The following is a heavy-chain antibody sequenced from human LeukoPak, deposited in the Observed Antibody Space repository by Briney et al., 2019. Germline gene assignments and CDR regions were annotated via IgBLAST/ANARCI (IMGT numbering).Heavy chain of an antibody. CDR2: IIPIFGTA. CDR1: GGTFSSYA. J-gene: IGHJ3*02. D-gene: IGHD3-10*01. V-gene: IGHV1-69*05. Sequence: SVKVSCKASGGTFSSYAISWVRQAPGQGLEWMGGIIPIFGTANYAQKFQGRVTMTTDTSTSTAYMELRSLRSDDTAVYYCARTASGSYYTGAFDIWGQGTMVTVSS. CDR3: ARTASGSYYTGAFDI.